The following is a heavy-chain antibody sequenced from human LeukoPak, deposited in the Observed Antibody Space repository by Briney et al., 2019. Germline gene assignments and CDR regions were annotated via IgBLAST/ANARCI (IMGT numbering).Heavy chain of an antibody. Sequence: GGSLRLSCAASGFTFSSYAMSWVRQAPGKGLDWVSIINGGGGSTYYADSVKGRFTISRDNSKNTLYLQMNSLRAEDTAVYYCAKIGANVGFWGQGTLVTVSS. CDR2: INGGGGST. CDR3: AKIGANVGF. J-gene: IGHJ4*02. V-gene: IGHV3-23*01. D-gene: IGHD4/OR15-4a*01. CDR1: GFTFSSYA.